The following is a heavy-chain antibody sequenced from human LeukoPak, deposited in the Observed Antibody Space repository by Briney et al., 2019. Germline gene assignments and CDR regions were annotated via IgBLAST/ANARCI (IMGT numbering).Heavy chain of an antibody. J-gene: IGHJ4*02. D-gene: IGHD3-16*02. V-gene: IGHV3-7*03. CDR1: GFTFSSYW. CDR3: ARDGGYDYVWGSYRYGGYFDY. CDR2: IKQDGSEK. Sequence: GGSLRLSWAASGFTFSSYWMSWVRQAPAKGLEWVANIKQDGSEKYYVDSVKGRFTISRDNAKNSLYLQMNSLRAEDTAVYYCARDGGYDYVWGSYRYGGYFDYWGQGTLVTVSS.